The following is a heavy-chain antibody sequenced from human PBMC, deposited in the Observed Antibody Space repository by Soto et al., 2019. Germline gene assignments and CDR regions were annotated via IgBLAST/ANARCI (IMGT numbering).Heavy chain of an antibody. J-gene: IGHJ6*02. Sequence: QVQLQESGPGLVKPSQTLSLTCTVSGGSISSGGYYWSWIRQHPGKGLEWIGYIYYSGSTYYNPSLKSRVTISVDTSKNQFSLKLSSVTAADTAVYYCARDSRTTQQLVHYYYYGMDIWGQGTTVTVSS. V-gene: IGHV4-31*03. CDR1: GGSISSGGYY. D-gene: IGHD6-13*01. CDR3: ARDSRTTQQLVHYYYYGMDI. CDR2: IYYSGST.